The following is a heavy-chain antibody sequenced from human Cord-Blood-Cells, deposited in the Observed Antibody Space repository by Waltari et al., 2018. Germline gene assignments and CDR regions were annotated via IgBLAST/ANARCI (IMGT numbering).Heavy chain of an antibody. Sequence: QVQLVQSGAEVKKPGASVKVSCKASGYTFTGYYIHWVRQAPGQGLEWMGWINPTSGGTNYAQKFQGRVTMTRDTSISTAYMELSRLRSDDTAVYYCARGPSPGGSWDYWGQGTLVTVSS. CDR3: ARGPSPGGSWDY. CDR2: INPTSGGT. J-gene: IGHJ4*02. V-gene: IGHV1-2*02. CDR1: GYTFTGYY. D-gene: IGHD1-26*01.